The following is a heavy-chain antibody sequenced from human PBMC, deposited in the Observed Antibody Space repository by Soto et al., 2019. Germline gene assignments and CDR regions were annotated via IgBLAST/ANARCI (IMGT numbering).Heavy chain of an antibody. J-gene: IGHJ5*02. V-gene: IGHV3-33*01. Sequence: GGSLRLSSAASGFTFSSYGMHWVRQAPGKGLEWVAVIWYDGSNKYYADSVKGRLTISRDNSKNTLYLQMNSLRAEDTAVYYCARDLATDNNWFDPWGQGTLVTVSS. CDR2: IWYDGSNK. CDR3: ARDLATDNNWFDP. CDR1: GFTFSSYG.